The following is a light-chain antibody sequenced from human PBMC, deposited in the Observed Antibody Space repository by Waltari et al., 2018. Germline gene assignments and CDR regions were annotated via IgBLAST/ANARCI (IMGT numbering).Light chain of an antibody. CDR3: QHHNNWPPRWT. CDR2: GAS. J-gene: IGKJ1*01. Sequence: EIVMTQSPATLSVSPGERATLSCRASQSVSSNLAWYQQKPGQAPRLLIYGASTRATGVPVRFSGSGSGPEYTLTISSLQSEDFAVYYCQHHNNWPPRWTFGQGTKVEIK. CDR1: QSVSSN. V-gene: IGKV3-15*01.